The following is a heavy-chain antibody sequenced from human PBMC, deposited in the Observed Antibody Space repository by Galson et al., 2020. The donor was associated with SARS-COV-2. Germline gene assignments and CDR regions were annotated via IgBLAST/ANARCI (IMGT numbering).Heavy chain of an antibody. CDR1: GGPINSYY. CDR3: ARGFDY. Sequence: SETLSLTCTVSGGPINSYYWSWIRQPPGKGLEWFGYIYYSGSTNYNPSLKSRVTISVDTSKNQFSLKLGSVTAADTAGYYCARGFDYWGQGTLVTVSS. V-gene: IGHV4-59*01. CDR2: IYYSGST. J-gene: IGHJ4*02.